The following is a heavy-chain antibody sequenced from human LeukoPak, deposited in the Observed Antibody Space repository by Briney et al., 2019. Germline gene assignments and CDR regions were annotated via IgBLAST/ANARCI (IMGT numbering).Heavy chain of an antibody. D-gene: IGHD3-10*01. V-gene: IGHV1-69*04. CDR1: GGTFSSYA. Sequence: SVKVSCKASGGTFSSYAISWVRQAPGQGLEWMGRIIPILGIANYAQKFQGRVTMTTDTSTTTAYMELRSLTSDDTAVYYCARGDYFDYWGQGTLVTVSS. CDR3: ARGDYFDY. J-gene: IGHJ4*02. CDR2: IIPILGIA.